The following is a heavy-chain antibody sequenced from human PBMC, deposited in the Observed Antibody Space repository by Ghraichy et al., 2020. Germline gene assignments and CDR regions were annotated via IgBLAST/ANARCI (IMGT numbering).Heavy chain of an antibody. D-gene: IGHD2-2*01. CDR2: IYSGGST. CDR3: ARVIVVPAVMQDAFDL. Sequence: GGSLRLSCAASGFTVSSNYMSWVRQAPGKGLEWVSIIYSGGSTYYPDSLKGRFIISRDDSKNTLYLQLNSLRAEDTAVYYCARVIVVPAVMQDAFDLWGQGTMVIVSS. V-gene: IGHV3-53*01. J-gene: IGHJ3*01. CDR1: GFTVSSNY.